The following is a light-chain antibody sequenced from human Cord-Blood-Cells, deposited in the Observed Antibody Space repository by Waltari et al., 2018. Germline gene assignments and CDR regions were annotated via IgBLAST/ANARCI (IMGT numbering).Light chain of an antibody. Sequence: DIQMTQSPSSLSASVGDRVTITCRASQSISSYLNWYQQKPGKAPKLLIYAASSLQSGVPSRFSGSGSGTDFTLTISSLQPEDFATYYCQQSYSTPWTFDRGP. CDR2: AAS. J-gene: IGKJ1*01. CDR1: QSISSY. V-gene: IGKV1-39*01. CDR3: QQSYSTPWT.